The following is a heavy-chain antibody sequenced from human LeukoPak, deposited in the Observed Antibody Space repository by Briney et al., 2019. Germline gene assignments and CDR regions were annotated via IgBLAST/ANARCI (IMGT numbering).Heavy chain of an antibody. J-gene: IGHJ5*02. V-gene: IGHV3-9*01. CDR1: GFTFDDYA. CDR3: AKGRDKYQLLSKNWFDP. CDR2: ISWNSGSI. Sequence: GGSLRLSCAASGFTFDDYAMHWVRQAPGKGLEWVSGISWNSGSIDYADSVKGRFTISRDNAKNSLYLQMNSLRAEDTALYYCAKGRDKYQLLSKNWFDPWGQGTLVTVFS. D-gene: IGHD2-2*01.